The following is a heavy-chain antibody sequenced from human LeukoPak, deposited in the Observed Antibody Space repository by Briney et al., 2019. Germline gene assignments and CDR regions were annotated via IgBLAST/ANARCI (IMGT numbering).Heavy chain of an antibody. CDR3: ARVRSYGDFYYYMDV. CDR2: IYTSGST. D-gene: IGHD5-18*01. J-gene: IGHJ6*03. CDR1: GGSIRTFY. V-gene: IGHV4-4*07. Sequence: SETLSLTGTFSGGSIRTFYWSWIRQPAGKELDGIGRIYTSGSTNYNPSLNSRVTMSVDTSKYQFSLKLSSVAAADTAVYYCARVRSYGDFYYYMDVWGKGTTVTISS.